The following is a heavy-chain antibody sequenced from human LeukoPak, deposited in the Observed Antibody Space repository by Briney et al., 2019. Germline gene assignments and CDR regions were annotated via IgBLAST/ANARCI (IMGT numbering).Heavy chain of an antibody. CDR2: IYYSGST. D-gene: IGHD3-22*01. CDR1: GGSISSGGYY. Sequence: SQTLSLTCTVSGGSISSGGYYWSWIRQHPGKGLEWIGYIYYSGSTYYNPSLKSRVTISVDTSKNQFSLKLSSVTAADTAVYYCARGPDSSGYYYPAAADYWGQGTLVTVSS. V-gene: IGHV4-31*03. J-gene: IGHJ4*02. CDR3: ARGPDSSGYYYPAAADY.